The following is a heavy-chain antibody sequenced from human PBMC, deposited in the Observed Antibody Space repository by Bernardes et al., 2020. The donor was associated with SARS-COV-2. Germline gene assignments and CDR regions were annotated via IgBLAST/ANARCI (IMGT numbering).Heavy chain of an antibody. Sequence: SVKVSCKASGYTFTGYYLQWVRQAPGQGLEWVGWINPSSGVTNYAQKFQGRVTMTRDKSISTVYMELNRLRSDDTAVYYCARDGYSSGPYDSWGQGTLVTVSS. CDR1: GYTFTGYY. V-gene: IGHV1-2*02. D-gene: IGHD6-19*01. CDR2: INPSSGVT. CDR3: ARDGYSSGPYDS. J-gene: IGHJ4*02.